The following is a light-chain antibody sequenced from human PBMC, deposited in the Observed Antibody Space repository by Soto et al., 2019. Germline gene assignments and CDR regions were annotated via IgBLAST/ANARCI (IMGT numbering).Light chain of an antibody. V-gene: IGKV1-5*01. Sequence: DIQRTQSPTTPSASVGDRVTITCLASQSISSWLAWYQQKPGKAPKLLIYDASTLESGFPSRFSGSGSGTEFTLTISSLQPDDFVTYYCQQYNSYAITFGQGTRLETK. CDR3: QQYNSYAIT. CDR2: DAS. CDR1: QSISSW. J-gene: IGKJ5*01.